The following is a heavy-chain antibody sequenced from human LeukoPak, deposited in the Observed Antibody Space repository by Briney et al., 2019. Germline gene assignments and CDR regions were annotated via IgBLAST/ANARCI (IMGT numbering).Heavy chain of an antibody. CDR3: GTAYSDYYYYGIDV. CDR2: IRSNVGST. Sequence: PAGSLSLSCAPSGLTLTRYAMRWVRPAARKGREYVSSIRSNVGSTYYANSVKGRITISRNNSKNTLHLQMGSLRAEDMAVYYCGTAYSDYYYYGIDVWGQGTTVTVSS. D-gene: IGHD2-21*01. J-gene: IGHJ6*02. CDR1: GLTLTRYA. V-gene: IGHV3-64*01.